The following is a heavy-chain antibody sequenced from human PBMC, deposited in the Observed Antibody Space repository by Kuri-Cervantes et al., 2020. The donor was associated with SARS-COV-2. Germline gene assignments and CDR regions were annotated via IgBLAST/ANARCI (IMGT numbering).Heavy chain of an antibody. Sequence: SETLSLTCTVSGGSISGSGYYWAWIRQPQGKGLEWIGHIHYRETTYYNPSLKSRATISIDTSKNQFSLKLSSVTAADTAVYYCARDYYDFWSGYYYYYYGMDVWGQGTTVTVSS. J-gene: IGHJ6*02. D-gene: IGHD3-3*01. V-gene: IGHV4-39*02. CDR3: ARDYYDFWSGYYYYYYGMDV. CDR2: IHYRETT. CDR1: GGSISGSGYY.